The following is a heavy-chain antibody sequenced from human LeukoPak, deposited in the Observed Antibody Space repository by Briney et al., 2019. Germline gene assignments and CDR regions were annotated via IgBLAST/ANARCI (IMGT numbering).Heavy chain of an antibody. D-gene: IGHD3-3*01. V-gene: IGHV4-34*01. CDR3: ARSKYYDFWSGYLEWFDP. J-gene: IGHJ5*02. Sequence: SETLSLTCAVYGGSFSGYYWSWIRQPPGKGLEWIGEINHSGSTNYNPSLKTRVTISVDTSKNQFSLKLSSVTAADTAVYYCARSKYYDFWSGYLEWFDPWGQGTLVTVSS. CDR2: INHSGST. CDR1: GGSFSGYY.